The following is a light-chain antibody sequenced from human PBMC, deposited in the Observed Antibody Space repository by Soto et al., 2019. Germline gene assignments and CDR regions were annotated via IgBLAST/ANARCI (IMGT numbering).Light chain of an antibody. CDR1: SSDVGGYNY. J-gene: IGLJ7*01. CDR2: EVS. Sequence: QSALTQPPSASGSPGQSVTISCTGTSSDVGGYNYVSWYQHHPGKVPKLMIYEVSKRPSGVPDRFSGSKSGNTASLTVSGPQAEDGADYYCTSYASTKPLVFGGGTQLPVL. CDR3: TSYASTKPLV. V-gene: IGLV2-8*01.